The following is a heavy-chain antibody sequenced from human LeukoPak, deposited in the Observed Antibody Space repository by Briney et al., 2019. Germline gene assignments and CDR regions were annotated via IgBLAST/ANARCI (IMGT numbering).Heavy chain of an antibody. V-gene: IGHV3-7*01. D-gene: IGHD2-21*01. CDR2: INEDGSDK. CDR1: GFTFSKYW. J-gene: IGHJ4*02. CDR3: ARHVDWSFDY. Sequence: GESLRLSCAASGFTFSKYWMTWVRQAPGKGLEWVANINEDGSDKHHADSVKGRFTISRDNAKNSLYLQMNSLRAEDTAVYSCARHVDWSFDYWGQGTLVTVSS.